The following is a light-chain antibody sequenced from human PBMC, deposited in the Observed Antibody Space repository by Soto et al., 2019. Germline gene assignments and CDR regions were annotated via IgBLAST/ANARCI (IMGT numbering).Light chain of an antibody. CDR1: SSDVGSYNL. J-gene: IGLJ1*01. Sequence: QSALTQPASVSGSPGQSITISCTGTSSDVGSYNLVSWYQQHPGKAPKLMIYEGSKRPSGVSNRFSGSKSGNTASLTISGLQAEDEADYYCCSYAGSSWDVFGTGTKLTVL. V-gene: IGLV2-23*01. CDR3: CSYAGSSWDV. CDR2: EGS.